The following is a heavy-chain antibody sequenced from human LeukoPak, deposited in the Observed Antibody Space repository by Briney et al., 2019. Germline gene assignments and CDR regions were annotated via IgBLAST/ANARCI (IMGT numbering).Heavy chain of an antibody. CDR3: ARTYCPVSGGSCYHRGLDY. J-gene: IGHJ4*02. CDR1: GFTFSSYA. CDR2: ISSSSSYK. D-gene: IGHD2-15*01. V-gene: IGHV3-21*01. Sequence: GGSLRLSCAASGFTFSSYAMSWVRQAPGKGLEWVSSISSSSSYKYYADSVKGRFTISRDNAKNSLYLQMNSLRAEDTAVYYCARTYCPVSGGSCYHRGLDYWGQGTLVTVSS.